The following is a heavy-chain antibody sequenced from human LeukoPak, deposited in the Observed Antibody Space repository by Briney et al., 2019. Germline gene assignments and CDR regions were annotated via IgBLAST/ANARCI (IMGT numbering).Heavy chain of an antibody. J-gene: IGHJ3*02. CDR1: GGSISGSY. CDR3: ARGPYSYDSSGAFDI. D-gene: IGHD3-22*01. V-gene: IGHV4-59*01. CDR2: VSYSGST. Sequence: SETLSPTCSVSGGSISGSYWNWIRQPPGKGLEWIGYVSYSGSTNYNPSLKSRVTISVDTSKNQFSLKLSSVTAADTAVYYCARGPYSYDSSGAFDIWGQGTMVTVSS.